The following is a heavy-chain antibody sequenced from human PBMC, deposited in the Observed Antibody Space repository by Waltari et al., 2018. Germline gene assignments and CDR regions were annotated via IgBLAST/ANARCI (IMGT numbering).Heavy chain of an antibody. CDR1: GYTFTGYY. J-gene: IGHJ1*01. CDR2: INPNSGGT. D-gene: IGHD2-15*01. Sequence: QVQLVQSGAEVKKPGASVKVSCKASGYTFTGYYMHWVLHAPGQGLEWMGWINPNSGGTNYAQKFQGRVTMTRDTSISTAYMELSRLRSDDTAVYYCARGIVVVVAATREYFQHWGQGTLVTVSS. CDR3: ARGIVVVVAATREYFQH. V-gene: IGHV1-2*02.